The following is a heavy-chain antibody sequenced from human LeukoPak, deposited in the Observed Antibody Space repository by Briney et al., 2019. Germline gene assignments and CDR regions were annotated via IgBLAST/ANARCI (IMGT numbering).Heavy chain of an antibody. CDR1: GFTFGDYA. CDR2: IRSKAYGETA. D-gene: IGHD1-1*01. Sequence: GGSLRLSCTASGFTFGDYAMSWIRQAPGKGLGWVGFIRSKAYGETADYAASVKGRFTISRDDSKAIAYLQMNSLKTEDTAVYHCTRDRGAYNLYDYWGQGTLVTVSS. J-gene: IGHJ4*02. V-gene: IGHV3-49*03. CDR3: TRDRGAYNLYDY.